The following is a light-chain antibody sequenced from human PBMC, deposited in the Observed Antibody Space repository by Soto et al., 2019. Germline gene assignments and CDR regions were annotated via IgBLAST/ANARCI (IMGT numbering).Light chain of an antibody. CDR1: QRVSSY. CDR3: QQRSNWPLT. CDR2: DAS. Sequence: EIVLTQSPATLSLSPGEKATLSSRASQRVSSYLAWYQQKPGQAPRLLIYDASNRATGIPARFSGSGSGTDFTLTISSLEPEDFAVYYCQQRSNWPLTFGPGTKVDIK. V-gene: IGKV3-11*01. J-gene: IGKJ3*01.